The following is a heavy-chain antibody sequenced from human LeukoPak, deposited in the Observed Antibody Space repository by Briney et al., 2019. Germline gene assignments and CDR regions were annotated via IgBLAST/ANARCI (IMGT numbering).Heavy chain of an antibody. CDR2: ISSSSSYI. V-gene: IGHV3-21*01. J-gene: IGHJ1*01. D-gene: IGHD6-13*01. CDR1: GITFSSYG. Sequence: GGSLRLSCAASGITFSSYGMNWVRQAPGKGLEWVSSISSSSSYIYYADSVKGRFTISRDNAKNSLYLQMNSLRAEDTAVYYCSKNSQQQLVENFFYYIGLWGQGTLVTVSS. CDR3: SKNSQQQLVENFFYYIGL.